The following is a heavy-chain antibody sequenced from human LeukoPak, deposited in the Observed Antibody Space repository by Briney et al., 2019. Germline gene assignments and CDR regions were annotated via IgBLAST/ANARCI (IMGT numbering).Heavy chain of an antibody. CDR1: GGTFSSYA. D-gene: IGHD3-3*01. V-gene: IGHV1-69*01. CDR2: IIPIFGTA. Sequence: SVKVSCKASGGTFSSYAISWVRQAPGQGLEWMGGIIPIFGTANYAQKFQGRVTITADESTSTAYMELSSLRSEDTAVYYCARDPTSYYDFWSTYYTGNWFDPWGQGTLVTVSS. CDR3: ARDPTSYYDFWSTYYTGNWFDP. J-gene: IGHJ5*02.